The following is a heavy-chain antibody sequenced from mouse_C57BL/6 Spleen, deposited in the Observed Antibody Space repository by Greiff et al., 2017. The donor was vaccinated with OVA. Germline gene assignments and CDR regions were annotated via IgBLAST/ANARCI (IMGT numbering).Heavy chain of an antibody. V-gene: IGHV3-6*01. CDR3: ARRGYFDY. CDR1: GYSITSGYY. J-gene: IGHJ2*01. Sequence: EVKLVESGPGLVKPSQSLSLTCSVTGYSITSGYYWNWIRQFPGNKLEWMGYISYDGSNNYNPSLKNRISITRDTSKNQFFLKLNSVTTEDTASYYCARRGYFDYWGQGTTLTVSS. CDR2: ISYDGSN.